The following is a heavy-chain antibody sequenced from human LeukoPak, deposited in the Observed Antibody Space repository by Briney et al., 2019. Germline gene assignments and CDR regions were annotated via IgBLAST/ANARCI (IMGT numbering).Heavy chain of an antibody. D-gene: IGHD2-2*01. CDR2: INPNSGGT. CDR1: VYTFTDYY. V-gene: IGHV1-2*02. J-gene: IGHJ3*02. Sequence: ASVTVSFKSSVYTFTDYYMHWVRQAPGQGLEWMGLINPNSGGTTYPQKFQGRVTITRETSFSTAYTEVSRLRSDDTAVYYCARSALSQPAFDMSGHGTLGTVSS. CDR3: ARSALSQPAFDM.